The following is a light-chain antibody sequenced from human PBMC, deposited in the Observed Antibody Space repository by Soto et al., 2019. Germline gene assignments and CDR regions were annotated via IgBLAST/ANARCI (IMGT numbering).Light chain of an antibody. CDR3: QQYNNWPPIT. V-gene: IGKV3D-15*01. J-gene: IGKJ5*01. Sequence: EIVMTQSPATLSVSPGERATLSCRASQSVSYYLAWYQQKPGQAPRLLIYDASSRATGVPDRFSGSGSGTDFTLTISSLQSEDFAVYYCQQYNNWPPITFGQGTRLEI. CDR1: QSVSYY. CDR2: DAS.